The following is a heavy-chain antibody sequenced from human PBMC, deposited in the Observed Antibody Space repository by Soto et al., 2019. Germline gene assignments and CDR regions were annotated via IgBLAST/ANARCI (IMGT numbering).Heavy chain of an antibody. V-gene: IGHV3-23*01. Sequence: EVQLLESGGGLVQPGGSLRLSCAASGFTFNSYAMTWVRQAPGKGLERVSAISVSGGSTYYADSVKGRFTISRDNSKTTPDLQMNSRRAADTAVYYCAKEYSSSVFSNDAFDIWGQGTMVTVSS. J-gene: IGHJ3*02. CDR3: AKEYSSSVFSNDAFDI. D-gene: IGHD6-6*01. CDR2: ISVSGGST. CDR1: GFTFNSYA.